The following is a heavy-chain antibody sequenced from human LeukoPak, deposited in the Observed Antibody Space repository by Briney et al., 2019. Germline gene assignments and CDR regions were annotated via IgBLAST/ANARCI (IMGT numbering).Heavy chain of an antibody. CDR3: ARGLKYSTGWYYFDY. D-gene: IGHD6-19*01. V-gene: IGHV3-53*01. CDR1: GFTVSSNY. J-gene: IGHJ4*02. Sequence: GGSLRLSCAASGFTVSSNYMSWVRQAPGKGLEWVSVIYSGGSTYYGDSVKGRSTISRDSSKNTLYLQMNSLRAEDTAVYYCARGLKYSTGWYYFDYWGQGTLVTVSS. CDR2: IYSGGST.